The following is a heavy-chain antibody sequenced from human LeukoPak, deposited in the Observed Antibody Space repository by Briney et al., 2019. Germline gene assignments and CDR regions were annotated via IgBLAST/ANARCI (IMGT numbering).Heavy chain of an antibody. J-gene: IGHJ5*02. V-gene: IGHV3-30*01. CDR1: GFTFSSYA. CDR2: ISYDGSNK. D-gene: IGHD6-13*01. CDR3: AKDRIAGYNWFDP. Sequence: GGSLRLSCAASGFTFSSYAMHWVRQAPGKGLEWVAVISYDGSNKYYADSVKGRFTISRDNSKNTLYLQMNSLRAEDTAVYYCAKDRIAGYNWFDPWGQGTLVTVSS.